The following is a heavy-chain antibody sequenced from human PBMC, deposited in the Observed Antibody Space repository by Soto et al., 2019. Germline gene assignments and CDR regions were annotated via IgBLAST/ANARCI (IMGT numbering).Heavy chain of an antibody. CDR2: INSDGGTT. CDR1: GFTIYW. CDR3: ASSGHYLPFDY. V-gene: IGHV3-74*01. D-gene: IGHD3-22*01. Sequence: SLRLSCAASGFTIYWMHWVRQAPGKGLVWISRINSDGGTTDYADSVKGRFTISRDNAKGLVYLQMNSLGPEDTALYFCASSGHYLPFDYWGQGTLVTVSS. J-gene: IGHJ4*02.